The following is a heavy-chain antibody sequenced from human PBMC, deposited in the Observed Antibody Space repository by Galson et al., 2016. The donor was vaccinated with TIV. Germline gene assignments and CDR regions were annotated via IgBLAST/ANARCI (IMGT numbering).Heavy chain of an antibody. Sequence: SLRLSCAASGFTFSNYAMSRVRQAPGKGLEWVSSISGSGISTYYAESVKGRFTISRDNSKNTLFLQMNSLRVEDTAVYYCAKDYVRVVPGTGTFDIWGQGIMVTVSS. CDR2: ISGSGIST. CDR3: AKDYVRVVPGTGTFDI. J-gene: IGHJ3*02. D-gene: IGHD3-10*02. V-gene: IGHV3-23*01. CDR1: GFTFSNYA.